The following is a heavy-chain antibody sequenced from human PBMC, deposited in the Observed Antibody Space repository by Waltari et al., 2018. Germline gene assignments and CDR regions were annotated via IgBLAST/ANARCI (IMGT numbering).Heavy chain of an antibody. Sequence: QVQLQESGPGLVKPSQTLSLTCTVSGGSISRGGYSWSWLGQPPGKGLEWIGYIYYSGSTYYNPSLKSRVTISVDTSKNQFSLKLSSVTAADTAVYYCARVQGGGTYYYYYYMDVWGKGTTVTVSS. CDR2: IYYSGST. CDR3: ARVQGGGTYYYYYYMDV. V-gene: IGHV4-30-4*08. J-gene: IGHJ6*03. CDR1: GGSISRGGYS. D-gene: IGHD3-16*01.